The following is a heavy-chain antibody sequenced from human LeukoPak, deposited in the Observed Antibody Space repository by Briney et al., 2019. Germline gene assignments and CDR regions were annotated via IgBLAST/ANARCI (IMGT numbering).Heavy chain of an antibody. J-gene: IGHJ3*02. CDR3: ARDTRAFDI. CDR1: GYTFIGYY. V-gene: IGHV1-2*02. D-gene: IGHD1-26*01. CDR2: INPHNGDT. Sequence: ASVKVSCKASGYTFIGYYLHWVRQAPGQGLEWMGWINPHNGDTNYAQKFQGRVTMTRDTSITTAYMELSSLRSEDTAVYYCARDTRAFDIWGQGTMVTVSS.